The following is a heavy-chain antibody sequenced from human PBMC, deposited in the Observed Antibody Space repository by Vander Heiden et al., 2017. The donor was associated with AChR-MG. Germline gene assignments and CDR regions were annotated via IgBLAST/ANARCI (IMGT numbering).Heavy chain of an antibody. D-gene: IGHD4-17*01. CDR3: AREPFNYGDYVTIFDY. CDR2: IYHSGST. Sequence: QVQLQESGPGLVKPSETLSLTCAVSGYLISSGYFWGWIRQPPGKGLEWIGSIYHSGSTYYNPSLKSRVTISVDTSKNQFSLKLSSVTAADTAVYYCAREPFNYGDYVTIFDYWGQGTLVTVSS. CDR1: GYLISSGYF. J-gene: IGHJ4*02. V-gene: IGHV4-38-2*02.